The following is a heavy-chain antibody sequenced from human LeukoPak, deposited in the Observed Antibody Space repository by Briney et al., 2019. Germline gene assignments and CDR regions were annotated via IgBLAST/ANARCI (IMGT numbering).Heavy chain of an antibody. V-gene: IGHV3-23*01. CDR2: LSGSGYNT. D-gene: IGHD2-2*01. J-gene: IGHJ4*02. Sequence: PGGSLRVSCAASGFTFSSHALSWVRQAPGKGLGWVSSLSGSGYNTYYADSVKGGFTISRDNSKNTVYLQMNSLRAEDTAVYYCAKDPSGTRYFDYWGQGTLVTVSS. CDR1: GFTFSSHA. CDR3: AKDPSGTRYFDY.